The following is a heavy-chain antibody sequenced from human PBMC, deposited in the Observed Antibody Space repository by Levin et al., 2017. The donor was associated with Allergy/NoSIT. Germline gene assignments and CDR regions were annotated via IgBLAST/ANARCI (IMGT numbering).Heavy chain of an antibody. J-gene: IGHJ4*02. D-gene: IGHD3-3*01. Sequence: GESLKISCTASGFIFGDYAVSWFRQAPGKGLEWVGFIRNKTYGGTTEYAASVKRRFAISRDDSKSIAYLQMSSIKIEDTAVYYCSRGLISIFGVVSEFDYWGQGTLVTVSS. CDR1: GFIFGDYA. V-gene: IGHV3-49*03. CDR3: SRGLISIFGVVSEFDY. CDR2: IRNKTYGGTT.